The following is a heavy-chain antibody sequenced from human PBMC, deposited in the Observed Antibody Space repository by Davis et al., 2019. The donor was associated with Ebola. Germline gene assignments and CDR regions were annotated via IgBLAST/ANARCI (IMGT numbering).Heavy chain of an antibody. J-gene: IGHJ4*02. CDR3: ARGPTVAGLDY. V-gene: IGHV4-30-2*01. CDR2: INHSGST. CDR1: GGSISSGGYS. D-gene: IGHD6-19*01. Sequence: LRLSCAVSGGSISSGGYSWSWIRQPPGKGLEWIGEINHSGSTNYNPPLKSRVTISVDTSKNQFSLKLSSVTAADTAVYYCARGPTVAGLDYWGQGTLVTVSS.